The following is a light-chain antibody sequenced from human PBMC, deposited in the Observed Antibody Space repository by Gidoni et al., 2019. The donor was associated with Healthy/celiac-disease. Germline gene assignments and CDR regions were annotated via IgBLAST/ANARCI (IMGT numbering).Light chain of an antibody. Sequence: DIQMTQSPSSLSASVGDRVTITCRASQSISSYLNWYQQKPGKAPKLLIYAASSLQSGVPSRFSGSGSATAFTLTIISLQPEDFAAYYCQQSYSTLMCSFGQGTKLEIK. CDR2: AAS. J-gene: IGKJ2*04. V-gene: IGKV1-39*01. CDR1: QSISSY. CDR3: QQSYSTLMCS.